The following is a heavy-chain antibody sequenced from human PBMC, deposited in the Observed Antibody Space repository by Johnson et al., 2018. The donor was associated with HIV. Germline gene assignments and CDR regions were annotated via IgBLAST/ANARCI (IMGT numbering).Heavy chain of an antibody. Sequence: VRQAPGKGLEWVAVITYDGRNKYYADFVKGRFIISRDNSKNMTNLQMNGLSGEDTAVYYCARDSYDISGQQHDAFDIWGQGTMVTVSS. V-gene: IGHV3-30*04. CDR2: ITYDGRNK. J-gene: IGHJ3*02. D-gene: IGHD3-22*01. CDR3: ARDSYDISGQQHDAFDI.